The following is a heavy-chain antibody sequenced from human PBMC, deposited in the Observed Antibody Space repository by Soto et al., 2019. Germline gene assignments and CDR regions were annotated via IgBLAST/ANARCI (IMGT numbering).Heavy chain of an antibody. V-gene: IGHV3-21*01. CDR3: ARDNGDYAALSVDY. Sequence: EVQLVESGGGLVKPGGSLRLSCAASGFTFSSYSMNWVRQAPGKGLEWVSSISSSSSYIYYADSVKGRFTISRDNAKNSLYLQMNSLIAEDTAVYYCARDNGDYAALSVDYWGQGTLVTVSS. D-gene: IGHD4-17*01. CDR1: GFTFSSYS. CDR2: ISSSSSYI. J-gene: IGHJ4*02.